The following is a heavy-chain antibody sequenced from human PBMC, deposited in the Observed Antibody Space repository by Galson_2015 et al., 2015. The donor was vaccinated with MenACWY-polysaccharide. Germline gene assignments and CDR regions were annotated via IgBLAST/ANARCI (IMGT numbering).Heavy chain of an antibody. CDR2: ISGSGGST. D-gene: IGHD2-15*01. CDR1: GFTFSSYA. Sequence: SLRLSCAASGFTFSSYAMSWVRQAPGKGLEWVSTISGSGGSTYYADSVKGRFTISRDNSKNTLYVQMNSLRAEDTAVYYCAEDSPRHCSGGSCYDAFDIWGQGTRVTVSS. J-gene: IGHJ3*02. V-gene: IGHV3-23*01. CDR3: AEDSPRHCSGGSCYDAFDI.